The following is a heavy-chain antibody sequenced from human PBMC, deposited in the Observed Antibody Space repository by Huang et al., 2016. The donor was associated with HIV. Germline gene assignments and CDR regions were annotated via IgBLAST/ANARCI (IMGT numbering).Heavy chain of an antibody. CDR3: ARLPGSITMIRGVITDPY. CDR2: IYYRGRT. V-gene: IGHV4-39*02. J-gene: IGHJ4*02. Sequence: QLQLQESGPGLVKPSETLSLTCTVSGGSIRSDNYYWGWIRQPPGKGLEWIGSIYYRGRTYYNPALKRRVTITVDTSKNHFSLRMRSVTAADTAVYYCARLPGSITMIRGVITDPYWGQGTLVTVSS. D-gene: IGHD3-10*01. CDR1: GGSIRSDNYY.